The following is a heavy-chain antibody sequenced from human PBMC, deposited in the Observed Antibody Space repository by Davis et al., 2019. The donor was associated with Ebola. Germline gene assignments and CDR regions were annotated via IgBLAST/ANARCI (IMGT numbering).Heavy chain of an antibody. Sequence: ASVKVSCTASGYTFTGYYMHWVRQAPGQGLEWMGSINPNSGGTNYAQKFQGRVTMTRDPSISTAYMERSRLRSDDTAVYYCARADYYDSSYPFDYWGQGTLVTVSS. J-gene: IGHJ4*02. CDR3: ARADYYDSSYPFDY. D-gene: IGHD3-22*01. CDR1: GYTFTGYY. V-gene: IGHV1-2*02. CDR2: INPNSGGT.